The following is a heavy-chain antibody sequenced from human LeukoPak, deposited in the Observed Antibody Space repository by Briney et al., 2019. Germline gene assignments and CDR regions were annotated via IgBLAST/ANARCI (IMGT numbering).Heavy chain of an antibody. CDR1: GFTFDDYA. D-gene: IGHD5-18*01. J-gene: IGHJ6*03. V-gene: IGHV3-9*01. CDR2: ISWNSGSI. CDR3: AAHVDTAMARALYYYYYMDV. Sequence: PGGSLRLSCAASGFTFDDYAMHWVRQAPGKGLEWVSGISWNSGSIGYADSVKGRFTISRDNAKNSLYLQMNSLRAEDTAVYHCAAHVDTAMARALYYYYYMDVWGKGTTVTVSS.